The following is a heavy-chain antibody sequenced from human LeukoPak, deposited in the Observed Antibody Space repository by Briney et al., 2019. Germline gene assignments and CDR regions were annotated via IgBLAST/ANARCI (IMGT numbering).Heavy chain of an antibody. D-gene: IGHD2-2*01. V-gene: IGHV3-30*04. CDR1: GFTFNTYA. Sequence: GGSLRLSCAASGFTFNTYAMHWVRRSPGKGLEWVAVISYDESKRYYADSVKGRFTISRDNSKKTVFLQLNSLRTEDTAVYYCARDETGYCSSTSCYAPNWFDPWGQGTLVTVSS. CDR3: ARDETGYCSSTSCYAPNWFDP. J-gene: IGHJ5*02. CDR2: ISYDESKR.